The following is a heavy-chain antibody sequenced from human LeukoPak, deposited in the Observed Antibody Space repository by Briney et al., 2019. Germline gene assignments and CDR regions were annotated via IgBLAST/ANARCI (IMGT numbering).Heavy chain of an antibody. D-gene: IGHD2-15*01. J-gene: IGHJ4*02. CDR3: AGGYCSGGSCYVLSY. V-gene: IGHV1-18*01. CDR1: GYTFTSYG. CDR2: ISAYNGNT. Sequence: ASVKVSCKASGYTFTSYGISWLRQAPGQGLEGMGWISAYNGNTNYAQKLQGRVTMTTDTSTSTAYMELRSLRYDDTAVYYCAGGYCSGGSCYVLSYWGQGTLVTVSS.